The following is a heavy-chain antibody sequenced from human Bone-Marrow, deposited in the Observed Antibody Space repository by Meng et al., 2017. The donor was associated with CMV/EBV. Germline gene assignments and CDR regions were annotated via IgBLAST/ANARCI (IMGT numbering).Heavy chain of an antibody. D-gene: IGHD6-13*01. CDR2: INPSGGST. CDR1: GYTFTSYY. Sequence: GGSLRLSCAASGYTFTSYYMHWVRQAPGQGLEWMGIINPSGGSTSYAQKFQGRVTMTRDTSTSTVYMELSSLRSEDTAVYYCARDDRGYSSITAGYYYGMDVWGQGTTVTVSS. CDR3: ARDDRGYSSITAGYYYGMDV. V-gene: IGHV1-46*01. J-gene: IGHJ6*02.